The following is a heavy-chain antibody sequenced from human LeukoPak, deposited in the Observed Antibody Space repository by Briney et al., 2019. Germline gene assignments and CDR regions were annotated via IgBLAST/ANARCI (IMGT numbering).Heavy chain of an antibody. J-gene: IGHJ1*01. CDR2: IREDGGDI. CDR1: GFTFTNYW. V-gene: IGHV3-7*01. CDR3: VRDRGSGSSQTHEFFEH. Sequence: GGSPRLSCAASGFTFTNYWMSWVRQAPGKGLEWVAMIREDGGDIYYVGSVKGRFTISRDNTKNSLYLQMNSLRAEDTAMYCCVRDRGSGSSQTHEFFEHWGQGTLVTVSS. D-gene: IGHD1-26*01.